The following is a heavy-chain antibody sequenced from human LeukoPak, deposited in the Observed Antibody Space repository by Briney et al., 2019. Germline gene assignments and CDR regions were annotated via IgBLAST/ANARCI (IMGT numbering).Heavy chain of an antibody. Sequence: GGSLRLSCAASGXTFSIYSMNWVRQAPGKGLEWVSSISSSSSYIYYADSLKGRFTISRDNAKNSLYLQMNSLRAEDTAVYYCARETYCGGDCYVQYYFDYWGQGTLVTVSS. V-gene: IGHV3-21*01. CDR3: ARETYCGGDCYVQYYFDY. CDR1: GXTFSIYS. CDR2: ISSSSSYI. D-gene: IGHD2-21*02. J-gene: IGHJ4*02.